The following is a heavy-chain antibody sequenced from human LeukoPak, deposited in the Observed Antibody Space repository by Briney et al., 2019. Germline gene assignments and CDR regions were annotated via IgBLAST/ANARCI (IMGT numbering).Heavy chain of an antibody. CDR1: GFTFSSYG. J-gene: IGHJ3*02. CDR3: ARDRREPPDAFDI. D-gene: IGHD1-26*01. CDR2: IKQDGSEK. V-gene: IGHV3-7*01. Sequence: GGSLRLSCAASGFTFSSYGMHWVRQAPGKGLEWVANIKQDGSEKYYVDSLRGRFTISRDNAKNSLYLQMNSLRAEDTAVYYCARDRREPPDAFDIWGQGTMVTVSS.